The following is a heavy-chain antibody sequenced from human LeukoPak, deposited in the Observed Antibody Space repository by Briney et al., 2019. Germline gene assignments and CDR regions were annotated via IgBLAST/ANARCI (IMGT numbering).Heavy chain of an antibody. CDR2: IYTSGST. V-gene: IGHV4-61*02. CDR1: GGSISSGSYY. J-gene: IGHJ4*02. CDR3: AREVVVTATNDY. D-gene: IGHD2-21*02. Sequence: SSETLSLTCTVSGGSISSGSYYWSWIRQPAGKGLEWIGRIYTSGSTNYNPSLKSRVTISVDTSKNQFSLKLSSVTAADTAVYYRAREVVVTATNDYWGQGTLVTVSS.